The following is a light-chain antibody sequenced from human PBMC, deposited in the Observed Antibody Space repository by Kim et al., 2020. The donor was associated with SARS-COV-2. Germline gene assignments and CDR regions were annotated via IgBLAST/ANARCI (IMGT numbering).Light chain of an antibody. Sequence: VSPVEIATLSCRASQSANSNLAWYQQKPGQAPRLLIYGASTRATDIPARFSGSGSGTDFTLTISCLQSEDFAVDYCQQYDKWPLTFGGGTKVDIK. CDR3: QQYDKWPLT. V-gene: IGKV3-15*01. CDR1: QSANSN. J-gene: IGKJ4*01. CDR2: GAS.